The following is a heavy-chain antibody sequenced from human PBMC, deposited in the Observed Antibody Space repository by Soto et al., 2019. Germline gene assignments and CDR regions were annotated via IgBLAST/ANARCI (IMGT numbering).Heavy chain of an antibody. J-gene: IGHJ4*02. V-gene: IGHV3-30-3*01. Sequence: GGSLRLSCAASGVTFSSYAMHWVRQAPGKGLEWVAVISYDGSNKYYADSVKGRFTISRDNSKNTLYLQMNSLRAEDTAVYYCARDQEQLARIFDYWGQGTLVTVSS. CDR3: ARDQEQLARIFDY. D-gene: IGHD6-13*01. CDR2: ISYDGSNK. CDR1: GVTFSSYA.